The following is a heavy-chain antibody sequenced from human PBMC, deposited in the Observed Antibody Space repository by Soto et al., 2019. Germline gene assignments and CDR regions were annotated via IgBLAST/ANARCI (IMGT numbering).Heavy chain of an antibody. CDR3: ARDRGYSFDS. CDR1: GSTFSNSW. Sequence: PWGSLLVSCAASGSTFSNSWMHWVRQAPGQGLVWVSYINSDGSRTTYADSVKGRFTISRDNAKSTVSLQMNSLRAEDTAVYYCARDRGYSFDSWGQGTMVTVSS. CDR2: INSDGSRT. J-gene: IGHJ4*02. V-gene: IGHV3-74*01. D-gene: IGHD5-18*01.